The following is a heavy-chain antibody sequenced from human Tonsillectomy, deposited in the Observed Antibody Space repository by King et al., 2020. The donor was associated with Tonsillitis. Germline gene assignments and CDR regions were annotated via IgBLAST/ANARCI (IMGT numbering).Heavy chain of an antibody. V-gene: IGHV3-21*01. Sequence: VQLVESGGGLVKPGGSLRLTCAASGFSFGTYTMNWVRQAPEKGLEWVSSISSSSSYIYYADSVEGRVTISRDNAKNSLYLQMNSLTAEDTAIYYCARVLGSGFTVGGSIDPWGQGTLVTVSS. CDR3: ARVLGSGFTVGGSIDP. CDR2: ISSSSSYI. CDR1: GFSFGTYT. J-gene: IGHJ5*02. D-gene: IGHD4-23*01.